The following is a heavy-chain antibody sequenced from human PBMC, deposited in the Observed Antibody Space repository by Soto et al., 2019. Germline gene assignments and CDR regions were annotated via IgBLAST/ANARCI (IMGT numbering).Heavy chain of an antibody. D-gene: IGHD5-12*01. Sequence: EVHLVESGGGLVQPGGSLRLSCAASGFTVSSYEMDWVRQAPGKGLEWVAYISISGGTIYYGDSVEGRFTLSRDNADNSLYLQMNSLRAEDTAVYYCTKEKSVINSGYDAFDIWGRGTVVTVSS. CDR1: GFTVSSYE. CDR2: ISISGGTI. V-gene: IGHV3-48*03. CDR3: TKEKSVINSGYDAFDI. J-gene: IGHJ3*02.